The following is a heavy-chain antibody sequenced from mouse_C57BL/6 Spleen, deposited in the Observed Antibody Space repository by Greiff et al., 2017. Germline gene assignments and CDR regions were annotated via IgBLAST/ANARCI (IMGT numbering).Heavy chain of an antibody. V-gene: IGHV2-2*01. D-gene: IGHD2-3*01. CDR2: IWSGGST. CDR3: ARNSHGYYVDYFDY. J-gene: IGHJ2*01. CDR1: GFSLTSYG. Sequence: QVQLKESGPGLVQPSQSLSITCTVSGFSLTSYGVHWVRQSPGKGLEWLGVIWSGGSTDSNAAFISRLSISKDNSKSQVFFKMNSLQADDTAIYYCARNSHGYYVDYFDYWGQGTTLTVSS.